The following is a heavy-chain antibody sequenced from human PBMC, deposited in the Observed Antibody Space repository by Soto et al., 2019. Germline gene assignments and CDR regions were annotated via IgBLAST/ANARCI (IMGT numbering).Heavy chain of an antibody. J-gene: IGHJ4*02. V-gene: IGHV1-18*01. D-gene: IGHD3-16*02. CDR2: ISAYNGNT. Sequence: QVQLVQSGAEVKKPGASVKVSCKASGYTFTSYGISWVRQAPGQGLEWMGWISAYNGNTNYAQKLQGRVTMTTDTSTSTAYMVMRRLRSNDTAVYCCARDRDYDYVWGSYRYTDYWGKGTLVTVSS. CDR1: GYTFTSYG. CDR3: ARDRDYDYVWGSYRYTDY.